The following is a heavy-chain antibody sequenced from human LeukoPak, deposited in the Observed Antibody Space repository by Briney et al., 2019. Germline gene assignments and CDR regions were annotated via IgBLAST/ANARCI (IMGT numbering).Heavy chain of an antibody. CDR1: GFSFSDYY. J-gene: IGHJ4*02. CDR2: IYSDDTT. V-gene: IGHV3-53*01. D-gene: IGHD4-23*01. Sequence: GGSLRLSCAASGFSFSDYYMTWIRQAPGKGLEWVSLIYSDDTTLYADSVKGRFTISRDISKNTLYLQMSSLRAEDTAVYYCARRAGGYSHPYDYWGQGVLVTVSS. CDR3: ARRAGGYSHPYDY.